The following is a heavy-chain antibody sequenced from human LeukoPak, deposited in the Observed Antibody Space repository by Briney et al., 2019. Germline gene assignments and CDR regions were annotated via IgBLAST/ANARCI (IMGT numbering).Heavy chain of an antibody. J-gene: IGHJ4*02. CDR2: ISSSSSYI. V-gene: IGHV3-21*04. D-gene: IGHD2-21*01. Sequence: GGSLRLSCAASGFTFSSYSMNWVRQAPGKGLEWVSSISSSSSYIYYADSVKGRFTISRDNAKNSLYLQMNSLRAEDTALYYCAKVDGGIPYWGQGTLVTVSS. CDR1: GFTFSSYS. CDR3: AKVDGGIPY.